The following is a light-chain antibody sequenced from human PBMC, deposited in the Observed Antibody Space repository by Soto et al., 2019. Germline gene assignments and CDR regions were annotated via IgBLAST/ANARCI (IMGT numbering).Light chain of an antibody. J-gene: IGLJ1*01. V-gene: IGLV2-14*01. CDR2: DVS. CDR3: SSYPSSSTLYV. CDR1: SSDVGGYNY. Sequence: QSVLTQPASVSGSPGQSITISCTGTSSDVGGYNYVSWYQQHPGKAPKLMIYDVSNRPSGASNRFSGSKSGNTASLTISGLQAEDEADYYCSSYPSSSTLYVFGTGTKVTVL.